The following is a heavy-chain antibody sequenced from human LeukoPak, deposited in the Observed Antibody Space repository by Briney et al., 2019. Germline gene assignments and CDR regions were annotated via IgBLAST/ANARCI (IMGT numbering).Heavy chain of an antibody. Sequence: GGSLRLSFAASGFTFSSYAMSWVRQAPGKGLEWVSAISGSGGSTYYADSVKGRFTISRDNSKNTLYLQMSSLRAEDTAVYYCAVNGYSSGWSLPFGAFDIWGQGTMVTVSS. CDR3: AVNGYSSGWSLPFGAFDI. CDR1: GFTFSSYA. J-gene: IGHJ3*02. D-gene: IGHD6-19*01. CDR2: ISGSGGST. V-gene: IGHV3-23*01.